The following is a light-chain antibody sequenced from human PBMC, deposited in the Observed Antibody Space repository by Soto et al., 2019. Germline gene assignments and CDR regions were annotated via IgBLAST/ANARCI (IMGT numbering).Light chain of an antibody. Sequence: IVLTQSPAILALSPGDRATLSCRASQSVSSSYLAWYQHKPGQAPRLLIHGASSRVTGIPDRFSGSGSGTDFTLTITRLEPEDFAVYDCQQYGTSLPYTFGQGTRLEIK. CDR2: GAS. V-gene: IGKV3-20*01. CDR3: QQYGTSLPYT. CDR1: QSVSSSY. J-gene: IGKJ5*01.